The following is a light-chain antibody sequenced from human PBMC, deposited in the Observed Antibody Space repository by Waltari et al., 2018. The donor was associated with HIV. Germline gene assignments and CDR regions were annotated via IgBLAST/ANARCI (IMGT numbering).Light chain of an antibody. J-gene: IGLJ2*01. CDR3: LLSYSGTRV. CDR1: TGAVTSGHY. V-gene: IGLV7-46*01. CDR2: DTS. Sequence: QAVVTQEPSLTVSPGGTVTLTCGSSTGAVTSGHYPYWFQQKPGQAPRTLIFDTSNKHSSPPALFSGSILGGKAALTLSGAQPEDEADYYCLLSYSGTRVFGGGTKLTVL.